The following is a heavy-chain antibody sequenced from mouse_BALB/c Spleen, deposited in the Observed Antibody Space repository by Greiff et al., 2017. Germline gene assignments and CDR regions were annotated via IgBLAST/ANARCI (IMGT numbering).Heavy chain of an antibody. CDR3: ARRGYDY. CDR2: ISPSTGYT. D-gene: IGHD2-14*01. J-gene: IGHJ2*01. Sequence: QVQLQQSGAELATPGASVKMSCTASGYTFTSYWMHWVQQRPGQGLEWIGYISPSTGYTEYNQKFKYKATLTADKSSSTAYMQLSSLTSEDSAVYYCARRGYDYWGQGTTLTVSS. V-gene: IGHV1-4*01. CDR1: GYTFTSYW.